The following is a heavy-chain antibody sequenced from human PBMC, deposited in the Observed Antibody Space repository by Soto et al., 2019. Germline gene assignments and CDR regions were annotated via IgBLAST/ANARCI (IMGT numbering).Heavy chain of an antibody. J-gene: IGHJ2*01. CDR3: GSTHLRESSGYRHLVL. Sequence: EVQLVESGGGLVQPGGSLRLSCAASGFTLSNYWMAWVRQAPGKGLEWVANINQDGSEKHYVDSAKGRFTISRDNARSSLYLQMHSLSAEDTAVFYCGSTHLRESSGYRHLVLWGRGNRVAVSS. CDR2: INQDGSEK. CDR1: GFTLSNYW. D-gene: IGHD3-22*01. V-gene: IGHV3-7*05.